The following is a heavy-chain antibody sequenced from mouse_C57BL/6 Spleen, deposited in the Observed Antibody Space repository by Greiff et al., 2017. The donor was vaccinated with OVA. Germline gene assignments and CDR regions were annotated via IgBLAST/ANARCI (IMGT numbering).Heavy chain of an antibody. J-gene: IGHJ1*03. CDR2: ISYDGSN. CDR1: GYSITSGYY. CDR3: ARNYGSSLWYFDV. Sequence: EVQVVESGPGLVKPSQSLSLTCSVTGYSITSGYYWNWIRQFPGNKLEWMGYISYDGSNNYNPSLKNRISITRDTSKNQFFLKLNSVTTEDTATYYCARNYGSSLWYFDVWGTGTTVTVSS. V-gene: IGHV3-6*01. D-gene: IGHD1-1*01.